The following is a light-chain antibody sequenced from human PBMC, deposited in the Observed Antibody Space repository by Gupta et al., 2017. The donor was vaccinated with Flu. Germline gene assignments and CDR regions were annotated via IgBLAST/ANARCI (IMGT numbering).Light chain of an antibody. CDR2: DVT. CDR3: CSYAGSV. V-gene: IGLV2-11*01. J-gene: IGLJ3*02. Sequence: SALTQPRSVSGSPGQSVTISCTGTASDIGDSKHVSWYQQHPGKAPKLVIYDVTKRPSGVPDRFSGSKSGNTASLTISGLQAEDAGDYYCCSYAGSVFGGGTKLTVL. CDR1: ASDIGDSKH.